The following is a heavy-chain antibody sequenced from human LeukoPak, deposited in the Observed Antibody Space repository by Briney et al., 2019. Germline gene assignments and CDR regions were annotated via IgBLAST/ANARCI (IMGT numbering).Heavy chain of an antibody. CDR3: ATTAGPKSYDSSGYYTY. D-gene: IGHD3-22*01. J-gene: IGHJ4*02. V-gene: IGHV4-59*01. Sequence: PSETLSLTCTVSGGSISSYYWSWIRQPPGKGLEWIGYIYYSGSTNYNPSLKSRVTISVDTSKNRFSLKLSSVTAADTAVYYCATTAGPKSYDSSGYYTYWGQGTLVTVSS. CDR2: IYYSGST. CDR1: GGSISSYY.